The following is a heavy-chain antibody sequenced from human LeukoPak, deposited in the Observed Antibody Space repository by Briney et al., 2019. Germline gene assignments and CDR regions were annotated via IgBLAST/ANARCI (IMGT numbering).Heavy chain of an antibody. D-gene: IGHD5-24*01. V-gene: IGHV4-39*07. J-gene: IGHJ3*02. CDR2: IYYSGST. CDR3: ARGLLDGYTHPAAFDI. CDR1: GGSISSSSYY. Sequence: SETLSLTCTVSGGSISSSSYYWGWIRQPPGKEREWIGSIYYSGSTYYNPSLKSRVTISVDTSKNQFSLKLSSVTAADTAVYYCARGLLDGYTHPAAFDIWGQGTMVTVSS.